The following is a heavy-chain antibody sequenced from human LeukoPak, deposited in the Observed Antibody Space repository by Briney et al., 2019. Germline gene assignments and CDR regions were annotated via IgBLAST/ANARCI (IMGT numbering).Heavy chain of an antibody. V-gene: IGHV4-59*12. J-gene: IGHJ4*02. CDR3: AVGARTFDY. CDR2: VYSSGST. D-gene: IGHD1-26*01. CDR1: GGSISSYY. Sequence: SETLSLTCTVSGGSISSYYWSWIRQPPGKGLEWIGFVYSSGSTSYNPSLKSRVSVSVETSKNQFSLKLSSVTAADTAVYYCAVGARTFDYWGQGTLVTVSS.